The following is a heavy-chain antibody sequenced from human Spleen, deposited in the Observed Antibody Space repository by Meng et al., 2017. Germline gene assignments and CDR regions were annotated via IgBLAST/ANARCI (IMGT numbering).Heavy chain of an antibody. CDR3: ARGTPRGIALAGQYDMDV. V-gene: IGHV1-46*01. J-gene: IGHJ6*02. CDR1: GYTFTSYY. D-gene: IGHD6-19*01. CDR2: INPSGGST. Sequence: ASVKVSCKAFGYTFTSYYMHWVRQAPGRGLEWMGMINPSGGSTTYAQKFQGRVTMTRDTSTSTVYMELSSLRSEDTAVYYCARGTPRGIALAGQYDMDVWGQGTTVTVSS.